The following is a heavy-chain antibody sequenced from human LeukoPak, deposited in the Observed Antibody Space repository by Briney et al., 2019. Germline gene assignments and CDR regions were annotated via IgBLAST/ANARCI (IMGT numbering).Heavy chain of an antibody. CDR2: IWYDGSNK. CDR3: AKDPRGSYSRDYYYYMDV. J-gene: IGHJ6*03. D-gene: IGHD1-26*01. CDR1: GFTFRSYG. Sequence: PGRSLRLSCAAPGFTFRSYGMHWVRQAPGKGLEWVAVIWYDGSNKYYADSVKGRFTISRDNSKNTLYLQMNGLRAEDAAVYYCAKDPRGSYSRDYYYYMDVWGKGTTVTVSS. V-gene: IGHV3-33*06.